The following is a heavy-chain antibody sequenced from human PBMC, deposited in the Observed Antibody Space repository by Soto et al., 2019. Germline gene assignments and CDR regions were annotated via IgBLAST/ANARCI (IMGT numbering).Heavy chain of an antibody. CDR3: TASPY. V-gene: IGHV3-73*01. CDR1: GLTFSAAA. J-gene: IGHJ4*02. CDR2: IRTKTNNYVT. Sequence: WESLLVACACSGLTFSAAAIHWVRQAPGQGLEWIGRIRTKTNNYVTAYSASVEGRFTLSRDDSRNTTYLEMQSLRVEDTAVYFCTASPYWGQGTMVTVSS.